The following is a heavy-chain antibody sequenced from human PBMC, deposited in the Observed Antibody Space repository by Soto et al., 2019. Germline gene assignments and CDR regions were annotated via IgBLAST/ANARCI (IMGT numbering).Heavy chain of an antibody. CDR1: GYTFTSYG. CDR2: ISAYNGNT. Sequence: ASVKVSCKASGYTFTSYGISWVRQAPGQGLEWMGWISAYNGNTNYAQKLQGRVTMTTDTSTSTAYMELRSLRSDDTAVYYCARNIVVVPAAKGWLDPWGQGTLVTVSS. V-gene: IGHV1-18*04. J-gene: IGHJ5*02. CDR3: ARNIVVVPAAKGWLDP. D-gene: IGHD2-2*01.